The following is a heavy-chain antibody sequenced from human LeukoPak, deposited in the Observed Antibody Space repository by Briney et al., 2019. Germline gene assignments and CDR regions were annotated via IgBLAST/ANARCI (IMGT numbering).Heavy chain of an antibody. CDR3: AKDPDMLTFRPFDY. V-gene: IGHV3-23*01. Sequence: PGGSLRLSCAASGFTFSSYAMSWVRQAPGKGLGWVSAISGSGGSTYYADSVKGRFTISRDNSKNTLYLQMNSLRAEDTAVYYCAKDPDMLTFRPFDYWGQGTLVTVSS. CDR2: ISGSGGST. CDR1: GFTFSSYA. D-gene: IGHD2-8*01. J-gene: IGHJ4*02.